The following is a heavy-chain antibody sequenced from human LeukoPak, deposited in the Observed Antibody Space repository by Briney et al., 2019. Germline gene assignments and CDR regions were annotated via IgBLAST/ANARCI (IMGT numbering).Heavy chain of an antibody. CDR3: ASSRIYYESSGWSYGMDV. Sequence: SETLSFTCGVYGGSFSGYYWSWIRQSPGMGLDWIAEINHSGTTNYNPSFKSRVTISLDMSKNQFFLKLTSVTAADTAVYYCASSRIYYESSGWSYGMDVWGQGTTVTVSS. J-gene: IGHJ6*02. CDR2: INHSGTT. CDR1: GGSFSGYY. D-gene: IGHD3-22*01. V-gene: IGHV4-34*01.